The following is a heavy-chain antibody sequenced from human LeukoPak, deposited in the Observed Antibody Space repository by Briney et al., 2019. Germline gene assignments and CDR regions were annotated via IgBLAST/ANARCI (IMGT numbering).Heavy chain of an antibody. J-gene: IGHJ5*02. D-gene: IGHD4-17*01. Sequence: GGSLRLSCAASGFTFSNYWMGWGRQAPGKGLEWVGNINQVGSDKYYEDPLKGRFTISRDNAKNSLYLQINSLRAEDTAVYYCAKLTTGTVESWGQGTLVTVSS. V-gene: IGHV3-7*01. CDR2: INQVGSDK. CDR1: GFTFSNYW. CDR3: AKLTTGTVES.